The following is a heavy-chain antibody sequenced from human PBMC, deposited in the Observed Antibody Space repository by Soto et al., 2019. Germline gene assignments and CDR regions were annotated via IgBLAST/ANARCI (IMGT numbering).Heavy chain of an antibody. V-gene: IGHV4-39*01. Sequence: SETLSLTCTVSGGSIYRSGYYWGWLRQPPGRGLEWIGNIDYNGVTYSNSSLKSRVTISRDTSKTQFSLKLTTVTAADTALYYCGKVVVGATGHTDSDSWGPGTLVTVSS. CDR2: IDYNGVT. CDR1: GGSIYRSGYY. D-gene: IGHD2-15*01. CDR3: GKVVVGATGHTDSDS. J-gene: IGHJ4*02.